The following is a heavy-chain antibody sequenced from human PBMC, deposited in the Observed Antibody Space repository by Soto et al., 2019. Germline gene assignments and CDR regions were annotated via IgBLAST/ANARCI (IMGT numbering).Heavy chain of an antibody. CDR2: ISAYNGNT. D-gene: IGHD3-3*01. J-gene: IGHJ5*02. Sequence: GASVKVSCKASGYTFPSYGISWVRQAPGQGLEWMGWISAYNGNTNYAQKLQGRVTMTTDTSTSTAYMELRSLRSDDTAVYYCARVTIFGVVIIQGWFDPWGQGTLVTVSS. CDR3: ARVTIFGVVIIQGWFDP. V-gene: IGHV1-18*01. CDR1: GYTFPSYG.